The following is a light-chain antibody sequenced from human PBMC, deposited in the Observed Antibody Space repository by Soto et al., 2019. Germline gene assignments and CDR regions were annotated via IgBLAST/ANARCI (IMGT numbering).Light chain of an antibody. Sequence: EIVMTQSPATLSVSPGERATLSCRASQCVSSNLAWYQQKPGQAPRLLIYGASTRATGIPARFSGSGSGTEFTLTISSLQSEDFAVYYCQQYNNWPGYTFGQGTKLEIK. J-gene: IGKJ2*01. CDR1: QCVSSN. CDR2: GAS. CDR3: QQYNNWPGYT. V-gene: IGKV3-15*01.